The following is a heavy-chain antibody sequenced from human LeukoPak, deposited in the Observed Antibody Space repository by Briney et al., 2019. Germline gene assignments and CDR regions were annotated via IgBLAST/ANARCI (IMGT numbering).Heavy chain of an antibody. CDR2: IYYSGST. V-gene: IGHV4-59*01. D-gene: IGHD2-2*01. CDR3: ARRFSTGPFDY. CDR1: GGSISSYY. Sequence: SETLSLTCTVSGGSISSYYWSWIRQPPGKGLEWIGYIYYSGSTNYNPSLKSRVTISVDTSKNQFSLKLSSVTAADTAVYYCARRFSTGPFDYWGQGILVTVSS. J-gene: IGHJ4*02.